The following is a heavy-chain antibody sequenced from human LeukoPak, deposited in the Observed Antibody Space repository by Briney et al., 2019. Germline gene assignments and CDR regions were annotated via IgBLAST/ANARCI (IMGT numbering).Heavy chain of an antibody. Sequence: SETLSLTCTVSGGSISSYYWSWIRQPPGKGLEWIGYIYYSGSTNYNPSLKSRVTISVDTSKNQFSLKLSSVTAADTAVYYCARFYPLGYCSSTSCYKEYYYYMDVWGKGTTVTVSS. CDR3: ARFYPLGYCSSTSCYKEYYYYMDV. D-gene: IGHD2-2*01. V-gene: IGHV4-59*01. CDR1: GGSISSYY. CDR2: IYYSGST. J-gene: IGHJ6*03.